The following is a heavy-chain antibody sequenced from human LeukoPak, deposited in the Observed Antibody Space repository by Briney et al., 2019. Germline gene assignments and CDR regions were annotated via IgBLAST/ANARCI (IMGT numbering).Heavy chain of an antibody. D-gene: IGHD1-26*01. J-gene: IGHJ4*02. CDR2: INPNSGGT. Sequence: GASVKVSCKASGYTFTGYYVHWVRQAPGQGLEWMGWINPNSGGTKYAQKFLGRVTMTRDTSVSTAYMELSSPTSDDTAVYFCARDPSGSYPGGPDDYWGQGTLVTVSS. V-gene: IGHV1-2*02. CDR3: ARDPSGSYPGGPDDY. CDR1: GYTFTGYY.